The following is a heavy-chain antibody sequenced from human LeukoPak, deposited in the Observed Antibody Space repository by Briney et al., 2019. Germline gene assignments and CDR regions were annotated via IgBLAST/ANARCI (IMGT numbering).Heavy chain of an antibody. CDR2: ISPYNGNT. V-gene: IGHV1-18*04. D-gene: IGHD1-26*01. CDR3: ARYPLGATQSFDY. CDR1: GYNFISSG. J-gene: IGHJ4*02. Sequence: ASVKVSCKASGYNFISSGVTWVRQAPGQGLEWMGWISPYNGNTNFAQKLQGRVTMTTDTPTSTAYMELSSLRSEDTAVYYCARYPLGATQSFDYWGQGTLVTVSS.